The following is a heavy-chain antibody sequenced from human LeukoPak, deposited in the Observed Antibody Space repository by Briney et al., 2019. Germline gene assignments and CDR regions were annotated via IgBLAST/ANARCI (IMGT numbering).Heavy chain of an antibody. CDR2: IHYDGTYT. J-gene: IGHJ5*01. V-gene: IGHV3-74*01. CDR3: ARGAEGHNYGELDS. Sequence: GGSLRLSCAASGFTFSTYWMHWVRQIPGKGLVWLSRIHYDGTYTTYVDSVRGRFTISRDNNKSTLYLQMNSLRADDTAVYYCARGAEGHNYGELDSWGQGTLVTVSS. CDR1: GFTFSTYW. D-gene: IGHD5-18*01.